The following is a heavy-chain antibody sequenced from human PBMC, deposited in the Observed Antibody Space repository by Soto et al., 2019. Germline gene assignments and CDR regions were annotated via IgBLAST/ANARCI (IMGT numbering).Heavy chain of an antibody. J-gene: IGHJ4*02. CDR1: GFSLTSRPVG. CDR2: IYWDDDK. V-gene: IGHV2-5*02. D-gene: IGHD3-16*01. Sequence: QITLKESGPTLVKPTQTLTLTCTFSGFSLTSRPVGVGWVRQPPGKALEWLAFIYWDDDKRYSPSLRSTLTVTKDASHNPVVLTLTNMDPVDTATYCCAHRRNYDGSWNEGVFDYWGQGILVTVSS. CDR3: AHRRNYDGSWNEGVFDY.